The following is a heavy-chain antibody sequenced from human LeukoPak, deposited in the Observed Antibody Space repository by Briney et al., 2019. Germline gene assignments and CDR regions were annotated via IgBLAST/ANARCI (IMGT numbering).Heavy chain of an antibody. V-gene: IGHV4-4*09. CDR2: IYTNGRT. Sequence: PSETQSLTCSVSGASVSSFKWSWIRQSPGKGLEWIGYIYTNGRTDSNPSLKSRVTMSLGTSKNQFSLKLRSVSAADTAVYYCATSNDAKIAPFDHWGQGSQVTVSS. CDR3: ATSNDAKIAPFDH. J-gene: IGHJ4*02. CDR1: GASVSSFK. D-gene: IGHD4/OR15-4a*01.